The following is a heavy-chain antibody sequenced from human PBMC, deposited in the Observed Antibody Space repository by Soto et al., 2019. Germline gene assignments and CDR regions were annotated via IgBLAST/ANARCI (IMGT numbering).Heavy chain of an antibody. J-gene: IGHJ5*02. D-gene: IGHD5-12*01. V-gene: IGHV1-3*01. CDR3: TREFSGYDSGYNWFDP. CDR2: INAGNGNT. CDR1: GYTFTSYA. Sequence: ASVKVSCKASGYTFTSYAMHWVRQAPGQRLEWMGWINAGNGNTKYSQKFQGRVTMTTDTSTSTAYMELRSLRSDDTAVYYCTREFSGYDSGYNWFDPWGQGTLVTVSS.